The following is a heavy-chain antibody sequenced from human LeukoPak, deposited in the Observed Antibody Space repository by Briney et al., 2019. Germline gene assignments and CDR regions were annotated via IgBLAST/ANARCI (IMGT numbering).Heavy chain of an antibody. Sequence: SETLSLTCTVSAYSISSGYYWGWIRQPPGKGLEWIGSIYHSGSTYYNPSLKSRVTISVDTSKNQFSLWVNSVSAADTAVYYCARVATVPPSYYYYMDVWGKGTTVTISS. D-gene: IGHD4-11*01. J-gene: IGHJ6*03. V-gene: IGHV4-38-2*02. CDR1: AYSISSGYY. CDR2: IYHSGST. CDR3: ARVATVPPSYYYYMDV.